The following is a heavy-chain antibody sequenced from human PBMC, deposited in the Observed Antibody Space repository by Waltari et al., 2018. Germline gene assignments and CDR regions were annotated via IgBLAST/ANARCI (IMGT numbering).Heavy chain of an antibody. V-gene: IGHV1-8*01. CDR3: ARVGYCSGGSCYPWDY. J-gene: IGHJ4*02. Sequence: QVQLVQSGAEVKKPGASVKVSCKASGYTFTSYDINWVRQTTGQGLEWMGWMNPNSGNTGYAQKFQGRVTMTRNTSISTAYMELSSLRSEDTAVYYCARVGYCSGGSCYPWDYWGLGTLVTVSS. D-gene: IGHD2-15*01. CDR2: MNPNSGNT. CDR1: GYTFTSYD.